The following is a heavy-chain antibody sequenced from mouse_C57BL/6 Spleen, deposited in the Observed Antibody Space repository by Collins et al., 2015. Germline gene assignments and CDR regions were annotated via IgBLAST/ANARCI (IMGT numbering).Heavy chain of an antibody. D-gene: IGHD1-1*01. Sequence: QVQLQQPGAELVRPGSSVKLSCKASGYTFTSYWMHWVKQRPIQGLEWIGNIDPSDSETHYNQKSKDKATLTVDKSSSTAYMQLSSLTSEDSAVYYCARRGIPITTVVAHWYFDVWGTGTTVTVSS. CDR1: GYTFTSYW. V-gene: IGHV1-52*01. CDR3: ARRGIPITTVVAHWYFDV. J-gene: IGHJ1*03. CDR2: IDPSDSET.